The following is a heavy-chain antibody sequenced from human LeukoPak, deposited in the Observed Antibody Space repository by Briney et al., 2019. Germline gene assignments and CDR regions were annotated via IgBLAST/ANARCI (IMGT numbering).Heavy chain of an antibody. V-gene: IGHV1-8*01. CDR3: ARGGVTYYYDSSGYSSFDY. Sequence: GASVKVSCKASGYTFTSYDINWVRQATGQGLEWMGWMNPNSGNKGYAQKFQGRVTMTVNTSIRTAYMELSSLRSDDTAVYYCARGGVTYYYDSSGYSSFDYWGQGTLVAVSS. J-gene: IGHJ4*02. CDR1: GYTFTSYD. D-gene: IGHD3-22*01. CDR2: MNPNSGNK.